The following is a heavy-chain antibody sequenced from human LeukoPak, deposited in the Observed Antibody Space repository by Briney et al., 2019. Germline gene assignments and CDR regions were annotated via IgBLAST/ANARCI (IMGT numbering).Heavy chain of an antibody. Sequence: SGGSLRLSCAASGFTFSSYAMHWVRQAPGKGLEWVAVISYDGSNKYYADSVKGRFTISRDNSKNTLYLRMNSLRAEDTAVYYCATDVPFDYWGQGTLVTVSS. J-gene: IGHJ4*02. CDR3: ATDVPFDY. CDR2: ISYDGSNK. D-gene: IGHD2-2*01. V-gene: IGHV3-30-3*01. CDR1: GFTFSSYA.